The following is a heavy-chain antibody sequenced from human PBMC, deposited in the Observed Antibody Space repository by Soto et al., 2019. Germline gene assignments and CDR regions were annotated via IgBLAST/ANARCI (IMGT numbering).Heavy chain of an antibody. V-gene: IGHV2-5*02. CDR2: IYWDDDK. D-gene: IGHD3-3*01. CDR1: GFSLSTSGVG. J-gene: IGHJ5*02. CDR3: AHIQCRITIFGVVPNWFDP. Sequence: QITLKESGPTLVKPTQTLTLTCTFSGFSLSTSGVGVGWIRQPPGKALEWLALIYWDDDKRYSPSLKSRLTITKDTSKHQVVLTMTNMDPVDTATYYCAHIQCRITIFGVVPNWFDPWGQGTLVTVSS.